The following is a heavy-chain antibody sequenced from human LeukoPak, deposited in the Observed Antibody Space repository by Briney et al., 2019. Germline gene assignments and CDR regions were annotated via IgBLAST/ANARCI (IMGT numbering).Heavy chain of an antibody. D-gene: IGHD5-24*01. CDR3: ARGQDAFKSGY. CDR1: GGSLTIGSYC. J-gene: IGHJ4*02. V-gene: IGHV4-31*03. CDR2: IHPSGIT. Sequence: SGTLSLTCTVSGGSLTIGSYCWTWVRHYPRRGLEWIGYIHPSGITDYNPSLKSRVTMSLAMSQNQFSLKLTSVTAADTAIYYCARGQDAFKSGYWGQGTLVTVSS.